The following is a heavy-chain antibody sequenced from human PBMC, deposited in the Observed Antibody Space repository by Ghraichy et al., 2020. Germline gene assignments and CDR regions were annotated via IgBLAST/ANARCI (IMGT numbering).Heavy chain of an antibody. J-gene: IGHJ5*02. Sequence: SETLSLTCTVSGGSISSYYWSWIRQPPGKGLEWIGYVSYTGRTTYNPSLKSRVTISVDTSKNQFSLKLTSVTAADTAVYYCARVRAANNYDLPFDPWGQGTLVTVSS. CDR1: GGSISSYY. D-gene: IGHD3-3*01. V-gene: IGHV4-59*01. CDR2: VSYTGRT. CDR3: ARVRAANNYDLPFDP.